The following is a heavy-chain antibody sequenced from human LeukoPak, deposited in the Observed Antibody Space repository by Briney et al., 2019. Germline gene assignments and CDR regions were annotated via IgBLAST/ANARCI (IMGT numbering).Heavy chain of an antibody. CDR3: AKFLEDAALIHDW. CDR1: GFTFSNYA. D-gene: IGHD3-3*01. J-gene: IGHJ4*02. CDR2: IGDSGGNT. V-gene: IGHV3-23*01. Sequence: PGGSLRLSCAASGFTFSNYAMNWVRQAPGKGLEWVSVIGDSGGNTYYADSVKGRFTISRDNSKNMVYLQMNSLRAEDTAVYYCAKFLEDAALIHDWWGQGTLVAVSS.